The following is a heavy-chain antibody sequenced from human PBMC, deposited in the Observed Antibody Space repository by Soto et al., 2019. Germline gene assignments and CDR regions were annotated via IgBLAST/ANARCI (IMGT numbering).Heavy chain of an antibody. J-gene: IGHJ6*02. Sequence: EVQLVESGGGLVRPGGSLRLSCAGSGLTFSTYNMNWVRQAPGKGLEWVSSIFSGSSYIYSTDSVKGRFTISRDDAKNSLFLQLDSLSAEDTAVSYCARTHPNSPFIVILPSAMYYHGMDVWGQGTTVTVSS. V-gene: IGHV3-21*01. CDR2: IFSGSSYI. CDR3: ARTHPNSPFIVILPSAMYYHGMDV. CDR1: GLTFSTYN. D-gene: IGHD2-2*01.